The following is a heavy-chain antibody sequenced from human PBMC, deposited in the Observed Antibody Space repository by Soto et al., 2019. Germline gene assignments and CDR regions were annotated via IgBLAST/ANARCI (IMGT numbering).Heavy chain of an antibody. CDR1: GGTFGNSA. V-gene: IGHV1-69*12. D-gene: IGHD1-1*01. CDR2: IIPIFPTP. J-gene: IGHJ6*02. CDR3: ARDNDRQLLGGNYYYGIDV. Sequence: QVQLVQSGAEVKKPGSSVTVSCKASGGTFGNSAISWVRQAPGQGLEWMGGIIPIFPTPDYAQKCQVRVTSTADDSTSIAYMELTILRYEDTAVYDCARDNDRQLLGGNYYYGIDVWGQGTTGTVSS.